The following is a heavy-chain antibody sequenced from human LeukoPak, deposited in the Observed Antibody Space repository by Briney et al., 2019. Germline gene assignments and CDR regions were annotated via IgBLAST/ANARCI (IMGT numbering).Heavy chain of an antibody. V-gene: IGHV3-30*18. CDR3: AKGPLRGTAAAIDY. Sequence: GGSLRLSCAASGFTFNNYGMHWVRQAPGRGLEWVAVISYDGRNKHYPDSVKGRFTISRDISTDTLWLQMDSLRTEDTAVYYCAKGPLRGTAAAIDYWGQGTLVTVSS. J-gene: IGHJ4*02. CDR2: ISYDGRNK. D-gene: IGHD2-2*01. CDR1: GFTFNNYG.